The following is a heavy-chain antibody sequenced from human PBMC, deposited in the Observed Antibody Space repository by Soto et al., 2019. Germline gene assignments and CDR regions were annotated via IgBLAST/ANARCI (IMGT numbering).Heavy chain of an antibody. CDR1: GFTFSSYG. D-gene: IGHD3-10*01. CDR3: AKAYGSGSYYYNWFDP. Sequence: PGGSLRLCCAASGFTFSSYGMHWVRQAPGKGLEWVAVISYDGTNKYYEDSVKGRFTISGDNSKNTLYLQMNSLRVEDTAVYYCAKAYGSGSYYYNWFDPWGQGTLVTVSS. J-gene: IGHJ5*02. V-gene: IGHV3-30*18. CDR2: ISYDGTNK.